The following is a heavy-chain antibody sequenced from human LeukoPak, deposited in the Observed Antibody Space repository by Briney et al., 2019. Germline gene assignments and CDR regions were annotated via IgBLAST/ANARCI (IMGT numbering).Heavy chain of an antibody. D-gene: IGHD3-3*01. CDR2: IIPIFGTA. J-gene: IGHJ6*03. CDR1: GGTCSSYA. V-gene: IGHV1-69*05. CDR3: ARGGDYDFWSGYRRRGYYYYMDV. Sequence: SVKVSCKASGGTCSSYAISWVRLAPGQGLEWMGGIIPIFGTANYAQKFQGRVTITTDESTSTAYMELSSLRSEDTAVYYCARGGDYDFWSGYRRRGYYYYMDVWGKGTTVTVSS.